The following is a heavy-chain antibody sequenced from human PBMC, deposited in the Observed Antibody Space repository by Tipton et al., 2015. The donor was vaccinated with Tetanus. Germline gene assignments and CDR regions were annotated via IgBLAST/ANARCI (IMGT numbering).Heavy chain of an antibody. CDR2: VYNSGTT. CDR3: AREVYNGGFYSGVDS. CDR1: GGSVNSGGYY. Sequence: TLSLTCTVSGGSVNSGGYYWTWIRLHPRKGLEYIGYVYNSGTTYYKPPLERRVTISIDISTNQFSLSLTSVTAADTALYYCAREVYNGGFYSGVDSWGQGTLVTVSS. J-gene: IGHJ4*02. V-gene: IGHV4-31*03. D-gene: IGHD2-21*01.